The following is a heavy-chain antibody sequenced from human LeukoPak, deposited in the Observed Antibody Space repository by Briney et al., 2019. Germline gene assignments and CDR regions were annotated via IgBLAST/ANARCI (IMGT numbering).Heavy chain of an antibody. CDR3: ARATAMVQWGFDP. CDR2: IYYSGST. CDR1: GGSISSYY. Sequence: SETLSLTCTVSGGSISSYYWSWIRQPPGKGLEWIGYIYYSGSTNYNPSLKSRVTISVDTSKNQFSLKLSSVTAADTAVYYCARATAMVQWGFDPWGQGTLVTVSS. J-gene: IGHJ5*02. D-gene: IGHD5-18*01. V-gene: IGHV4-59*01.